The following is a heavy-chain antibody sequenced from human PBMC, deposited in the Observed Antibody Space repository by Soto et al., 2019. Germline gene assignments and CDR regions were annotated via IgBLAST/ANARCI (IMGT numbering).Heavy chain of an antibody. CDR3: ARDGTYNWV. D-gene: IGHD1-1*01. CDR1: GFTVSNNY. J-gene: IGHJ4*02. Sequence: EVQLVESGGGLVQPGGSLRLSCAASGFTVSNNYMRWVRQAPGKGLEWVSLIYSGGATYYADSVKCRFTISRDNSKNTLYLKMNIRRAEDTAVYYCARDGTYNWVGGQGILVTVSS. CDR2: IYSGGAT. V-gene: IGHV3-66*01.